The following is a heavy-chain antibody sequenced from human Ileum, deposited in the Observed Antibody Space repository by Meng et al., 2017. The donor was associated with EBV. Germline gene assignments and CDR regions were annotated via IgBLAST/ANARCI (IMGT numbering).Heavy chain of an antibody. CDR2: IHSSGST. J-gene: IGHJ5*02. CDR3: ARASYGSGSPLGESWFDP. D-gene: IGHD3-10*01. Sequence: QVQRQESGPGLAKPSQTPSLTCTVSGGSISSGGYYWSWIRQHPGKGLEWIGYIHSSGSTYYNPSLRSRLTMSVDTSKNQFSLKLSSVTAADTAVYYCARASYGSGSPLGESWFDPWGQGTLVTVSS. CDR1: GGSISSGGYY. V-gene: IGHV4-31*03.